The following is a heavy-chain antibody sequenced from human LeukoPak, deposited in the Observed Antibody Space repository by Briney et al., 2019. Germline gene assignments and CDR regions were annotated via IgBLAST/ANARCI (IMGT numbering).Heavy chain of an antibody. D-gene: IGHD3-10*02. V-gene: IGHV3-48*03. Sequence: GGSLRLSCAASGFTFNRYWMNWVRQAPGKGLEWVSYISSSGSTIYYADSVKGRFTISRDNAKNSLYLQMNSLRAEDTAVYYCAELGITMIGGVWGKGTTVTISS. CDR2: ISSSGSTI. CDR1: GFTFNRYW. J-gene: IGHJ6*04. CDR3: AELGITMIGGV.